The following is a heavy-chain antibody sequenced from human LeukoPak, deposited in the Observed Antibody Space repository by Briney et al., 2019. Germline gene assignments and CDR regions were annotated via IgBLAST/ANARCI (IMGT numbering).Heavy chain of an antibody. CDR2: IYTSGST. V-gene: IGHV4-4*07. CDR1: GGSISSYY. D-gene: IGHD3-10*01. J-gene: IGHJ2*01. Sequence: SETLSLTCTASGGSISSYYWSWIRQPAGKGLEWIGRIYTSGSTNYNPSLKSRVTMSVDTSKNQFSLKLSSVTAADTAVYYCARDLWDLRFGERTNWYFDLWGRGTLVTVPS. CDR3: ARDLWDLRFGERTNWYFDL.